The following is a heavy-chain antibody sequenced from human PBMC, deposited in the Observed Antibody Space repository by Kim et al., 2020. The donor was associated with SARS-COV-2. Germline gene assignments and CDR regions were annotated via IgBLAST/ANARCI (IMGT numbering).Heavy chain of an antibody. D-gene: IGHD2-21*01. Sequence: GGSLRLSCTASGFTVSGNYMSWVRQAPGKGLECVSVTHSGGSTDDLDSVKGRLPIPRDHSKNNLYLHMTSLRAEATAVYYCAGAISVYSFYGMAVWGQGTTVTVSS. J-gene: IGHJ6*02. CDR1: GFTVSGNY. CDR3: AGAISVYSFYGMAV. V-gene: IGHV3-66*01. CDR2: THSGGST.